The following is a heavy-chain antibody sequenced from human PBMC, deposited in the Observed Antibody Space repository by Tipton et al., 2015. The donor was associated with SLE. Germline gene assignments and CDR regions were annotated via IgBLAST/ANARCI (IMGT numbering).Heavy chain of an antibody. D-gene: IGHD4-11*01. V-gene: IGHV4-38-2*01. CDR2: MFDCGTV. Sequence: TLSLTCAVSGYSTSSGHYWGWIRQPPGKGLEWIGSMFDCGTVFYNPSLKNRVTISLDTPKNQFSLKLNSLTAADTAVYYCATSFIYSDWGAFHIWGQGTMVTVSS. CDR1: GYSTSSGHY. J-gene: IGHJ3*02. CDR3: ATSFIYSDWGAFHI.